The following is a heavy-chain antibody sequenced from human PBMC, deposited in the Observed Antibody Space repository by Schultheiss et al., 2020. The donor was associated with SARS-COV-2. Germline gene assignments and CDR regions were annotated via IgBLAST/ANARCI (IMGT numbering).Heavy chain of an antibody. Sequence: GGSLRLSCAASGFTFSSYAMSWVRQAPGKGLEWVSAISGSGGSTYYADSVKGRFTISKDNSKNTLYLQMNSLRAEDTAVYYCARNYRRPIVVPAAMVDYWGQGTLVTVSS. CDR3: ARNYRRPIVVPAAMVDY. CDR2: ISGSGGST. D-gene: IGHD2-2*01. CDR1: GFTFSSYA. V-gene: IGHV3-23*01. J-gene: IGHJ4*02.